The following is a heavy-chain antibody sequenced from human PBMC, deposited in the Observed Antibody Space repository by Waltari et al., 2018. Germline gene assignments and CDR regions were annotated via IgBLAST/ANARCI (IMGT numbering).Heavy chain of an antibody. CDR1: GGSFSGYY. Sequence: QVQLQQWGAGLLKPSETLSLTCAVYGGSFSGYYWSWIRQPPGKGLEWIGEINHSGRTTYNPSLKSRVTISVDTSKNQFSLKLSSVTAADTAVYYCARGRSGSSRLYYFDYWGQGTLVTVSS. J-gene: IGHJ4*02. D-gene: IGHD2-15*01. V-gene: IGHV4-34*01. CDR3: ARGRSGSSRLYYFDY. CDR2: INHSGRT.